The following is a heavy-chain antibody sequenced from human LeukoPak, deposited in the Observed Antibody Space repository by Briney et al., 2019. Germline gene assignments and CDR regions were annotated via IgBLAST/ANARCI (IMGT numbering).Heavy chain of an antibody. V-gene: IGHV4-38-2*02. D-gene: IGHD3-22*01. Sequence: SETLSLTCTVSGYSISSGYYWGWIRQPPGKGLEWIGSIYHSGSTYYNPSLKSRVTISVDTSKNQFSLKLSSVTAADTAVYYCARAPRGDYYDSSGYYPTIGYYFDYWGQGTLVTVSS. J-gene: IGHJ4*02. CDR1: GYSISSGYY. CDR3: ARAPRGDYYDSSGYYPTIGYYFDY. CDR2: IYHSGST.